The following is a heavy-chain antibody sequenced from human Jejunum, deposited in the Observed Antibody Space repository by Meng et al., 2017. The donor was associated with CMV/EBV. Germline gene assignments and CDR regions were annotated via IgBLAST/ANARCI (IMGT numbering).Heavy chain of an antibody. CDR1: GFSFSDYY. J-gene: IGHJ4*02. CDR3: AKSTLSTWSTFDA. V-gene: IGHV3-11*01. CDR2: ISLSGSTI. Sequence: SGFSFSDYYMSWIRQAPGKGLEWLSYISLSGSTIYYADSVKGRFTISRDNPRNTLYLQMDSLRADDTAVYFCAKSTLSTWSTFDAWGQGTLVTVSS. D-gene: IGHD6-13*01.